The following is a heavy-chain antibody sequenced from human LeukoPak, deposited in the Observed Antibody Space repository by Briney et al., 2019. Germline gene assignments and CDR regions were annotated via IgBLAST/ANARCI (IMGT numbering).Heavy chain of an antibody. CDR1: GFTFSTYA. CDR3: ARVYLERLTAGYFDH. D-gene: IGHD2-8*01. Sequence: GGSRRLSCAASGFTFSTYAMNWVRQAPGKGLEWVAVISDDGRHNYYADSVKGRFTISRDNSKSTLYLQMNSLRDDDSAAYFCARVYLERLTAGYFDHWGQGTQVTVSP. J-gene: IGHJ4*02. V-gene: IGHV3-30*04. CDR2: ISDDGRHN.